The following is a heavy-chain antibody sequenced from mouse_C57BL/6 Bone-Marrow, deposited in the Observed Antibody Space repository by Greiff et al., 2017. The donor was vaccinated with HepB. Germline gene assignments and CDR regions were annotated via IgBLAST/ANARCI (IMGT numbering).Heavy chain of an antibody. J-gene: IGHJ2*01. D-gene: IGHD1-1*01. CDR1: GYTFTSYG. V-gene: IGHV1-81*01. CDR2: IYPRSGNT. CDR3: ARSVPYYYGSILDY. Sequence: LVESGAELARPGASVKLSCKASGYTFTSYGISWVKQRTGQGLEWIGEIYPRSGNTYYNEKFKGKATLTADKSSSTAYMELRSLTSEDSAVYFCARSVPYYYGSILDYWGQGTTLTVSS.